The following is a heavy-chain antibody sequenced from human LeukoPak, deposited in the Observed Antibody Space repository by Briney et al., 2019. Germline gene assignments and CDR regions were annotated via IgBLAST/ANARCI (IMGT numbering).Heavy chain of an antibody. Sequence: SETLSLTCIISRGSINSGDYYWSWIRQPPGKGLEWIGYIYYNGDTFYNPSLKSRVFISVDTSRNRFSLKMSSVTAADTAVYFCAGKLGADALDIWGQGTMVTVSS. CDR3: AGKLGADALDI. CDR2: IYYNGDT. J-gene: IGHJ3*02. V-gene: IGHV4-30-4*08. CDR1: RGSINSGDYY. D-gene: IGHD7-27*01.